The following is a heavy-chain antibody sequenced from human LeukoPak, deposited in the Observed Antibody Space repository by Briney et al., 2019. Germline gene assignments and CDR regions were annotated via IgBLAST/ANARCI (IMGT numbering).Heavy chain of an antibody. CDR2: INPSGGST. V-gene: IGHV1-46*02. D-gene: IGHD6-19*01. CDR1: GYTFNNHY. Sequence: SVKVSCKASGYTFNNHYMYWVRQAPGQGLEWMGVINPSGGSTSYAQKFQGRVTMTRDTSTRTVYMEVNSLRSEDTAVYYCARQGTYSSAIGMGYWGQGTLVTVSS. CDR3: ARQGTYSSAIGMGY. J-gene: IGHJ4*02.